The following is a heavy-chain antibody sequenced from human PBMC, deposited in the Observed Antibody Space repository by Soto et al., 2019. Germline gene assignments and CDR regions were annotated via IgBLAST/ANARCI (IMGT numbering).Heavy chain of an antibody. V-gene: IGHV3-15*01. CDR3: TTDHDYGDYVRQKNYYYYYMDV. CDR2: IKSKTDGGTT. D-gene: IGHD4-17*01. Sequence: GSLRLSCAASGFTFSNAWMSWVRQAPGKGLEWVGRIKSKTDGGTTDYAAPVKGRFTISRDDSKNTLYLQMNSLKTEDTAVYYCTTDHDYGDYVRQKNYYYYYMDVWGKGTTVTVSS. J-gene: IGHJ6*03. CDR1: GFTFSNAW.